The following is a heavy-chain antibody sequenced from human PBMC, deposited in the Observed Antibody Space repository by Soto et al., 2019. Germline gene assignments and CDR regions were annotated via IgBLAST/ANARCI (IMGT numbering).Heavy chain of an antibody. CDR1: GGSISSYY. CDR2: IYYSGST. CDR3: AREGLTGTIGLYYYYGMDV. V-gene: IGHV4-59*01. Sequence: QVQLQESGPGLVKPSETLSLTCTVSGGSISSYYWSWIRQPPGKGLEWIGYIYYSGSTNYNPSLTRRVNISVDTSKNQFSLKLSSVTAADTAVYYCAREGLTGTIGLYYYYGMDVWGQGTTVTVSS. J-gene: IGHJ6*02. D-gene: IGHD1-7*01.